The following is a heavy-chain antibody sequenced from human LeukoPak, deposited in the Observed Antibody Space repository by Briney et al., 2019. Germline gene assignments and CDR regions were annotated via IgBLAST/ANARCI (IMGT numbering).Heavy chain of an antibody. J-gene: IGHJ4*02. CDR3: ARDEGIVRAMNSKAVAH. Sequence: PGGSLRLSCAASGFTFSSYGMHWVRQAPGKGLEWVAVISYDGSNKYYADSVKGRFTISRDNSKNTLYLQMNSLRVEDTAVYYCARDEGIVRAMNSKAVAHWGPGTLVIV. CDR2: ISYDGSNK. D-gene: IGHD1-26*01. CDR1: GFTFSSYG. V-gene: IGHV3-30*03.